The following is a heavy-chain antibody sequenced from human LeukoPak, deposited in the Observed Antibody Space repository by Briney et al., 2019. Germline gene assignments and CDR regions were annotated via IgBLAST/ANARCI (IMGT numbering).Heavy chain of an antibody. Sequence: SKTLSLTCSVSGGSVSTYYWSWIRQPAGKGLEWIGRIYPSGTTHYNPSLKSRVTMSVDTSKNQFSLKLTSVTAADTAVYYCADDFGDWGQGTLVTVSS. CDR2: IYPSGTT. D-gene: IGHD4-17*01. CDR3: ADDFGD. CDR1: GGSVSTYY. J-gene: IGHJ4*02. V-gene: IGHV4-4*07.